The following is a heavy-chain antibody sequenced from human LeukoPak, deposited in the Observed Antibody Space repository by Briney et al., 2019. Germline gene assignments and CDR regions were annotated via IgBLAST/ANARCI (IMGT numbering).Heavy chain of an antibody. CDR2: IKQDGSEK. J-gene: IGHJ4*02. D-gene: IGHD6-13*01. CDR3: VRVGVWAAGRFWLDY. V-gene: IGHV3-7*01. Sequence: GGSLRLSCAASGFTFSSYWMSWVRQAPGKGLEWVANIKQDGSEKNYLDSVKGRFTISIDNAKNSLYLQMNSLRAEDAAVFYCVRVGVWAAGRFWLDYWGQGTLVTVSS. CDR1: GFTFSSYW.